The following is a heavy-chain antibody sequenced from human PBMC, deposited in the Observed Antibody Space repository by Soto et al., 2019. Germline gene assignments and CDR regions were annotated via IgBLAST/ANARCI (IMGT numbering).Heavy chain of an antibody. CDR2: IRSDGTAT. CDR3: AKDLSWGQCDY. J-gene: IGHJ4*02. Sequence: PGGSLRLSCVASGFTFSNYWMHWVRQDPGMGLVWVSSIRSDGTATQYADSVNGRFTVSRDNTKNTPYLQMTSLRAEDTAVYYCAKDLSWGQCDYWGQGTLVTVSS. V-gene: IGHV3-74*01. D-gene: IGHD3-16*01. CDR1: GFTFSNYW.